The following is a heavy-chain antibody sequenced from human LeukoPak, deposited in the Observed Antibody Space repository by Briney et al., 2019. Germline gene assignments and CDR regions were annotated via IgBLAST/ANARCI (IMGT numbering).Heavy chain of an antibody. D-gene: IGHD6-6*01. CDR1: GGTFTSYT. CDR2: IIPIFGTA. V-gene: IGHV1-69*13. J-gene: IGHJ5*02. CDR3: ARRMGSSSRFQFDP. Sequence: SVKVSCKASGGTFTSYTISWVRQAPGQGLEWMGGIIPIFGTANYAQKFQGRVTITVDESTSTAYMELSSLRSEDTAVYYCARRMGSSSRFQFDPWGQGTLVTVSS.